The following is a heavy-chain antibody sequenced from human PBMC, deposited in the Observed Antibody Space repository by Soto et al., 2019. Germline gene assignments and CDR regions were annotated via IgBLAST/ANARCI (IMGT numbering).Heavy chain of an antibody. CDR2: ISGSGDSA. D-gene: IGHD6-19*01. CDR1: GFPFSHYA. J-gene: IGHJ4*02. Sequence: VQLLESGGGLVQPGGSLRLSCTASGFPFSHYAMNWVRQGPGTRLEWVADISGSGDSARYADSVRGRFTISRDNSRNTVYLQMNSLRVDDTAVYYCGKERRGSGWSVCNFWGQGALVTVSS. V-gene: IGHV3-23*01. CDR3: GKERRGSGWSVCNF.